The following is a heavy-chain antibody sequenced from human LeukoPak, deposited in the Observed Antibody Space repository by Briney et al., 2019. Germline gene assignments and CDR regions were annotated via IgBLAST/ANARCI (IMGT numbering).Heavy chain of an antibody. D-gene: IGHD2-2*01. V-gene: IGHV3-23*01. CDR2: ISGSGGST. CDR3: AKDGKYQLLCDY. J-gene: IGHJ4*02. Sequence: LPGGSLRLSCVASGFTFSSYAMSWVRQAPGKGLEWVSAISGSGGSTYYADSVKGRFTISRDNSKNTLYLQMNSLRAEDTAVYYCAKDGKYQLLCDYWGQGTLVTVSS. CDR1: GFTFSSYA.